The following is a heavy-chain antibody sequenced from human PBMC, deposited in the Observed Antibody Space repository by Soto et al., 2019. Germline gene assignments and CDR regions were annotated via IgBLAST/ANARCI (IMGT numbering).Heavy chain of an antibody. V-gene: IGHV4-39*07. D-gene: IGHD6-19*01. CDR3: ARGTPVADDY. CDR1: GGSISSSIYY. Sequence: SETLSLTCTVSGGSISSSIYYWGWIRQPPGKGLEWIGRIYYSGSTYYNPSLKSRVTISVDRSKNQFSLKLSSVSSADTAVYYCARGTPVADDYWGQRTLVTVSS. CDR2: IYYSGST. J-gene: IGHJ4*02.